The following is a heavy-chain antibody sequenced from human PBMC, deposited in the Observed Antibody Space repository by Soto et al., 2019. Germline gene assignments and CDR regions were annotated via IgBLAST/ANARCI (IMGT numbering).Heavy chain of an antibody. V-gene: IGHV1-69*13. J-gene: IGHJ3*02. CDR3: GRDSSGSHDAFNI. Sequence: SVKVACKASGGTFSSYAISWVRQAPGQGLEWMGGIIPIFGTANYAQKFQGRVTITADESTSTAYRELSSLRSEDTAVDYCGRDSSGSHDAFNIGGQGTMVTAS. CDR2: IIPIFGTA. D-gene: IGHD3-22*01. CDR1: GGTFSSYA.